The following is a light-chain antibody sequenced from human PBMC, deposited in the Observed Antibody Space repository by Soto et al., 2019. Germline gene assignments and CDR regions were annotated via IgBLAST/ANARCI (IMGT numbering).Light chain of an antibody. Sequence: QSVLTQTPSVSGAPGQKITMSCTGSSSNIGAGYDVHWYQQIPGAAPRLLIYADNNRPSGVPDRFSASKSGTSDSLAITGLQGQAEANSYYQSYYSSRSVVIFGAGTKLTVL. J-gene: IGLJ2*01. CDR1: SSNIGAGYD. CDR3: QSYYSSRSVVI. CDR2: ADN. V-gene: IGLV1-40*01.